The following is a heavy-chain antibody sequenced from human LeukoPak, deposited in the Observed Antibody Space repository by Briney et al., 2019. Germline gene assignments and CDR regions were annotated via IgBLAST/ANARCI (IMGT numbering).Heavy chain of an antibody. Sequence: SETLSLTCTVSGGSISSGGYYWSWIRQHPGKGLEWIGYIYYSGSTYYNPSLKSRVTISVDTSKNQFSLKLSSVTAADTAVYYCARIYYDILTGYVTIDYWGQGTLVTVSS. J-gene: IGHJ4*02. D-gene: IGHD3-9*01. CDR2: IYYSGST. CDR1: GGSISSGGYY. V-gene: IGHV4-31*03. CDR3: ARIYYDILTGYVTIDY.